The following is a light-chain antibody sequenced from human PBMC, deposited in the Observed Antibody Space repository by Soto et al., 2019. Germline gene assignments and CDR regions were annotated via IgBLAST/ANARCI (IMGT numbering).Light chain of an antibody. J-gene: IGKJ2*01. CDR1: QSISSW. V-gene: IGKV1-5*03. CDR2: KAS. Sequence: DIQITQSPSTLSASVGDRVTITCRASQSISSWLAWYQQKPGKAPKLLIYKASSLESGVPSRFSGSGSGTEFTLTISSLQPDDFATYYCQQYNRRYTFGQGTKVDIK. CDR3: QQYNRRYT.